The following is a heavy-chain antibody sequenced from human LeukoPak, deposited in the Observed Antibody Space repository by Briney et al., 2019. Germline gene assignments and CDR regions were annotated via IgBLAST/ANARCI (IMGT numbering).Heavy chain of an antibody. CDR3: ARGGDYDFWSGYIYGMDV. CDR1: GGSISSSNW. Sequence: SETLSLTCAVSGGSISSSNWWSWVSQPPGKELGWMGEIYHGGSTNYNPSLKSRVTISVDKPKNQVSLKLSSVTAAHAAVYYWARGGDYDFWSGYIYGMDVWGQGNPVTVSS. D-gene: IGHD3-3*01. CDR2: IYHGGST. J-gene: IGHJ6*02. V-gene: IGHV4-4*02.